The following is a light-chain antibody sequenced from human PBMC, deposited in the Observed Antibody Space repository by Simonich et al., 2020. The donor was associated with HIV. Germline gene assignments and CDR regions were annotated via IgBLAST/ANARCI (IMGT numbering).Light chain of an antibody. J-gene: IGKJ1*01. CDR1: QSVLYSSNNKNY. Sequence: DIVMTQSPDSLAVSLGERATINCKSSQSVLYSSNNKNYLAWYQQKPGQPPKLLIYWAATRESGVPDRFSGGGSGTDYTLTISSLQPEDFATYYCQQYFSTPQWTFGRGTRVEIK. CDR2: WAA. V-gene: IGKV4-1*01. CDR3: QQYFSTPQWT.